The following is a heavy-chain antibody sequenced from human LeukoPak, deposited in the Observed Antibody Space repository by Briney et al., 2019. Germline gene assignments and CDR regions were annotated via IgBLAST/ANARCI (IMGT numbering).Heavy chain of an antibody. J-gene: IGHJ4*02. V-gene: IGHV3-74*01. CDR1: GFTLSSYY. Sequence: GGSLRLSCVASGFTLSSYYMHWVRQVPGKGLVWVSCINGDGSSTKYADSVKGRFTISRDNAKNSLYLQMNSLRAEDMALYYRAKAYSSSWYKGHYFDYWGQGTLVTVSS. CDR2: INGDGSST. D-gene: IGHD6-13*01. CDR3: AKAYSSSWYKGHYFDY.